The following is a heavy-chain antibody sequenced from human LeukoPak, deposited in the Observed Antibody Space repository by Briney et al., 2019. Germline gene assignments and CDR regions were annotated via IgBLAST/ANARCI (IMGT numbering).Heavy chain of an antibody. V-gene: IGHV4-4*02. CDR3: ARGRASGRRGFDY. D-gene: IGHD3-10*01. CDR2: IYHSGST. Sequence: SETLSLTCAVSGGSISSSNWWSWVRQPPGKGLEWIGEIYHSGSTNYNPSLKSRVTISVDKSKNQFSLKLSSVTAADTAVYYCARGRASGRRGFDYWGQGTLVTVSS. CDR1: GGSISSSNW. J-gene: IGHJ4*02.